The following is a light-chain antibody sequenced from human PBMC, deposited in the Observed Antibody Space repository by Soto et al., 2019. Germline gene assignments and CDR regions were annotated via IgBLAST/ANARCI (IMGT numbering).Light chain of an antibody. CDR2: ANI. CDR3: QSYDSSLSGFYV. Sequence: QPVLTQPPSVSGAPGQRVTISCTGSSSNIGAGYDVHWYQQLPGRAPKLLIYANINRPSGVPDRFSGSRSGTSASLAITGLQAEDEADYSCQSYDSSLSGFYVFGTGTKVTVL. V-gene: IGLV1-40*01. CDR1: SSNIGAGYD. J-gene: IGLJ1*01.